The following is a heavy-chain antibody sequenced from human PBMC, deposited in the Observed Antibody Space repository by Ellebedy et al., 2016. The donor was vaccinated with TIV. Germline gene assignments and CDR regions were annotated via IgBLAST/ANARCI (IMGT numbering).Heavy chain of an antibody. CDR2: GYHSGST. CDR1: GYLISDGYY. J-gene: IGHJ6*03. CDR3: ARDGTILVPAADMDV. Sequence: MPGGSLRLSCTVSGYLISDGYYWGWIRQPPGKGLEWIGNGYHSGSTFYNPSLKSRVSISVDTTKNQFSLRLASVTAADTAVYYCARDGTILVPAADMDVWGKGTTVTVSS. V-gene: IGHV4-38-2*02. D-gene: IGHD2-2*01.